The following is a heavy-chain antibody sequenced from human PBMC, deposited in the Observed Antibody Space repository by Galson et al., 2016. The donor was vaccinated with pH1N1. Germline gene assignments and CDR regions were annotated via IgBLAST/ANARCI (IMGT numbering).Heavy chain of an antibody. J-gene: IGHJ4*02. CDR1: GFSLSTSGVG. Sequence: PALVKPTQTLTLTCTFSGFSLSTSGVGVGWIRQPPGKALEWLALIDWDDDKYYSTSLKTRLTISKDTSKNQVVLTMTNMDPVDTATYYCARIFYGDYSDYFDYWGQGTLVTVSS. CDR3: ARIFYGDYSDYFDY. CDR2: IDWDDDK. V-gene: IGHV2-70*01. D-gene: IGHD4-11*01.